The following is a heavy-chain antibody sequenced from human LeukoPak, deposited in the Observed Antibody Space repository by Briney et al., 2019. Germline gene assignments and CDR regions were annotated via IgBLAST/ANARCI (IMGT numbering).Heavy chain of an antibody. Sequence: PGGSLRLSCEASGFTFSSYAMSWVRQAPGKGLEWVSAISGSGGTTYYADSVKGRFTLSRDNSKNTLYLQMNSLRVEDTAVYYCAKDLRNYDYWGQGTLVTVTS. CDR3: AKDLRNYDY. J-gene: IGHJ4*02. CDR2: ISGSGGTT. CDR1: GFTFSSYA. V-gene: IGHV3-23*01.